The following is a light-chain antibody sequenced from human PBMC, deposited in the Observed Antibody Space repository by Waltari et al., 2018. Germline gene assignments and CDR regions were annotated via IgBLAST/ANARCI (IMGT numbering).Light chain of an antibody. CDR3: AAWDDSLNEVV. J-gene: IGLJ2*01. CDR1: TSNIASHT. Sequence: QSVLTQPPSASGTPGQRVTISCSGSTSNIASHTVNWYQQVPGTAPKLIIYNNDQRPSGVPDRFSGSQSGTSGSLAISRLQSQDEAGYYCAAWDDSLNEVVFGGGTKLTVL. CDR2: NND. V-gene: IGLV1-44*01.